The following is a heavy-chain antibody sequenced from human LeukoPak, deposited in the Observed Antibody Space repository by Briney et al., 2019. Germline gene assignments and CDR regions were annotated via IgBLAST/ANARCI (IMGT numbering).Heavy chain of an antibody. V-gene: IGHV1-69*05. CDR3: ARPLEYSSSSTIAAFDI. Sequence: SVKLSCKASGVTLSRDAISRVRQAPGPGLEWMGGIIPIFGTANYAQKFQGRVTITTDESTSTAYMELSSLRSEDTAVYYCARPLEYSSSSTIAAFDIWGQGTMVTVSS. D-gene: IGHD6-6*01. J-gene: IGHJ3*02. CDR2: IIPIFGTA. CDR1: GVTLSRDA.